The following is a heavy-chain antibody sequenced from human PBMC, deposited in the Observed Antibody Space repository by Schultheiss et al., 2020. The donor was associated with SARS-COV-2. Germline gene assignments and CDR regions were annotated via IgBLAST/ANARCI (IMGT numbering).Heavy chain of an antibody. CDR3: AREYYDFWSGYYAGPVGYYYYGMDV. Sequence: SETLSLTCTVSGGSISSYYWSWIRQHPGKGLEWIGYIYYSGSTNYNPSLKSRVTISVDTSKNQFSLKLSSVTAADTAVYYCAREYYDFWSGYYAGPVGYYYYGMDVWGQGTTVTVSS. CDR2: IYYSGST. V-gene: IGHV4-59*12. CDR1: GGSISSYY. J-gene: IGHJ6*02. D-gene: IGHD3-3*01.